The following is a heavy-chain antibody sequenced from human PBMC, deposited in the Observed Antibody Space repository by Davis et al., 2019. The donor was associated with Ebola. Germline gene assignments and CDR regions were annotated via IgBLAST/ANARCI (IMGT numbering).Heavy chain of an antibody. CDR1: PGTFSSYA. V-gene: IGHV1-69*04. J-gene: IGHJ5*02. CDR3: ARDLTIFGSDP. D-gene: IGHD3-3*01. CDR2: IIPILGIA. Sequence: SVTVSRMASPGTFSSYAISWVRQAPGQGLEWMGRIIPILGIANYAQKFQGRVTITADKSTSTAYMELSSLRSEDTSVYYCARDLTIFGSDPWGQGTLVTVSS.